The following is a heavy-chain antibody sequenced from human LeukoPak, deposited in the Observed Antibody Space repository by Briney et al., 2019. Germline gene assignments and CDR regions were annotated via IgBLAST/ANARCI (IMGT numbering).Heavy chain of an antibody. CDR1: GYIFTTYG. D-gene: IGHD3-3*01. V-gene: IGHV1-18*01. CDR3: PRVITIVGEEMDY. Sequence: GASVKVSCQPSGYIFTTYGISWVRQAPGKGLEWMGWIRANHGNTNYPQNLQRRSTMTTDTSTNTAYMQLRSLSADDTAVYHCPRVITIVGEEMDYWGQGALVTVSS. J-gene: IGHJ4*02. CDR2: IRANHGNT.